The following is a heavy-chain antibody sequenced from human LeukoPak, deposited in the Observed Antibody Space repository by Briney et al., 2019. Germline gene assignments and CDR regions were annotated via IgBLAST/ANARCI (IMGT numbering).Heavy chain of an antibody. CDR1: RGTFSSYA. D-gene: IGHD6-25*01. Sequence: SVKVSCKASRGTFSSYAISWVRQAPGQGLEGMRWINPIFGTANYAQKFQGRVTITTDESTSTAYMELSSLRSEDTAVYYCARGGGYAPAWWGQGTLVTVSS. CDR3: ARGGGYAPAW. V-gene: IGHV1-69*05. J-gene: IGHJ4*02. CDR2: INPIFGTA.